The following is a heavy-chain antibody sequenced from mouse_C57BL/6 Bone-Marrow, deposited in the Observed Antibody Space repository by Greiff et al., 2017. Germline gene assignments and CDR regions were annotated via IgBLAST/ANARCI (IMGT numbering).Heavy chain of an antibody. J-gene: IGHJ2*01. CDR1: GFNFKDDY. V-gene: IGHV14-4*01. CDR2: IDPEIGDT. Sequence: VQLQQSGAELVRPGASVKLSCTASGFNFKDDYIHWVKQRPEQGLEWIGWIDPEIGDTEYASKFQGKATITSDTSSNTAYLRLSSLTSEDTAVCCCSSFEGNYFACWGQGTPLTVAS. D-gene: IGHD2-14*01. CDR3: SSFEGNYFAC.